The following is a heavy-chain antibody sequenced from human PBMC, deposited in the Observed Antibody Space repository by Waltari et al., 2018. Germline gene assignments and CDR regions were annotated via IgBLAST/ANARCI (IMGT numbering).Heavy chain of an antibody. D-gene: IGHD3-10*01. CDR1: GLDFSFFW. CDR2: IKPDGSEK. J-gene: IGHJ4*02. Sequence: EVQVVESGGGLVQPGGSLRRPCAASGLDFSFFWMSWVRQAPGKGMEWVANIKPDGSEKNYVDSVEGRFTISRDNTKNSLFLQMDRLRTEDTAVYYCATGGHLDYWGQGTLVTVSS. V-gene: IGHV3-7*02. CDR3: ATGGHLDY.